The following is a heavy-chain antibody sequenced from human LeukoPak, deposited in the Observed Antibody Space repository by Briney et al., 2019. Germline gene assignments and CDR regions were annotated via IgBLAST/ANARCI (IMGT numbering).Heavy chain of an antibody. CDR1: GFTFSNSD. J-gene: IGHJ4*02. D-gene: IGHD1-1*01. CDR3: ANGGYNSPFDF. CDR2: ISSSSSTI. Sequence: GGSLRLSCAASGFTFSNSDMTWVRQAPGKGLEWVSYISSSSSTIYYADSVKGRFTISRDNAKNSLYLQMNSLRAEDTAVYYXANGGYNSPFDFWGQGTLVTVSS. V-gene: IGHV3-48*04.